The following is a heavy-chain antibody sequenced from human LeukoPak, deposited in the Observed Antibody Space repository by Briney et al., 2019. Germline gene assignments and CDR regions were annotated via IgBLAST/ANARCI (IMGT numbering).Heavy chain of an antibody. J-gene: IGHJ4*02. V-gene: IGHV3-23*01. D-gene: IGHD3-22*01. CDR2: ISGSGGST. CDR1: GFTFSSYA. Sequence: GGSLRLSCAASGFTFSSYAMSWVRQAPGKGLEWVSAISGSGGSTYYADSVKGRFTISRDNSKNTLYLQMNSLRAEDTAVYYCAKRKDYYDSGGYYFSPFDYWGQGTLVTVSS. CDR3: AKRKDYYDSGGYYFSPFDY.